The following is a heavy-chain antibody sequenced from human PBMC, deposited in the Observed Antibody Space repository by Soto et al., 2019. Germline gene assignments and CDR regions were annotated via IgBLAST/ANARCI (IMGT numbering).Heavy chain of an antibody. CDR3: ARLRSENDYIWGSYRYTPYYFDY. D-gene: IGHD3-16*02. J-gene: IGHJ4*02. Sequence: SETLSLTCTVSGGSISSSSYYWGWIRQPPGKGLEWIGSIYYSGSTYYNPSLKSRVTISVDTSKNQFSLKLSSVTAADTAVYYCARLRSENDYIWGSYRYTPYYFDYWGQGTLVTVS. CDR2: IYYSGST. CDR1: GGSISSSSYY. V-gene: IGHV4-39*01.